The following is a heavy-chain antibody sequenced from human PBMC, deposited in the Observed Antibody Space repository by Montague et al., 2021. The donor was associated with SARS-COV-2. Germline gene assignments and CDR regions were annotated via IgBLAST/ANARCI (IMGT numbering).Heavy chain of an antibody. CDR1: GFTVNSNY. J-gene: IGHJ3*02. V-gene: IGHV3-53*01. CDR3: ARGGVGATWAFDI. D-gene: IGHD1-26*01. CDR2: IYSGGDT. Sequence: SLRLSFAASGFTVNSNYMSWVCQAPGKGLEWVALIYSGGDTTYAVSVRDRFTISRDNSKNTLYLQMNSLRVEDTAVFYCARGGVGATWAFDIWGQGTMVTVSS.